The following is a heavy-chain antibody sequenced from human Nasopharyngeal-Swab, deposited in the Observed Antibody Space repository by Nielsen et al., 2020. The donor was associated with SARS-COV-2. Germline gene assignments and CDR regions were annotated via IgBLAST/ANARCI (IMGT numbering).Heavy chain of an antibody. CDR2: INHSGST. CDR1: GGSFSASY. J-gene: IGHJ6*03. Sequence: GSLRLSCAVYGGSFSASYWGWIRQPPGKGLEWIGEINHSGSTNYNPSLKSRVTISVDTSKSQFSLKLTSVTAADTSVYYCARGLSGVVPAPILGLGPYYYFYYMDVWGKGTTVTVSS. CDR3: ARGLSGVVPAPILGLGPYYYFYYMDV. V-gene: IGHV4-34*01. D-gene: IGHD2-2*01.